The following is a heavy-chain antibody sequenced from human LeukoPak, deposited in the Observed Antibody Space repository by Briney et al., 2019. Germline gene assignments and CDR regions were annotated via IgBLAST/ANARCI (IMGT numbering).Heavy chain of an antibody. CDR1: VYTFTTYG. CDR2: ISVYNGNT. Sequence: ASVTVSCKSSVYTFTTYGISWVRQAPGQGLEGLGRISVYNGNTNYAQKLQGRVTMTTDTSTSTAYMELRSLRSDDTAVYYCARMILLLGDVLTVPPRGFDYWGQGTLVTVSS. J-gene: IGHJ4*02. D-gene: IGHD3-9*01. CDR3: ARMILLLGDVLTVPPRGFDY. V-gene: IGHV1-18*01.